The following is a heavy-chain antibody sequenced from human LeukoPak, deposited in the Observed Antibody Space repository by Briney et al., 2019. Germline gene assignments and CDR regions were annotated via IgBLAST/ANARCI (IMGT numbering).Heavy chain of an antibody. V-gene: IGHV4-34*01. CDR1: GGSFSGYY. Sequence: SETLSLTCAVYGGSFSGYYWSWIRQPPGKGLEWIGEINHSGSTNYNPSLKSRVTISVDTSKNQFSLKLRSVTAADTAVYYCARGILGYCSGGSCYPYYYGMDVWGQGTTVTVSS. D-gene: IGHD2-15*01. CDR3: ARGILGYCSGGSCYPYYYGMDV. CDR2: INHSGST. J-gene: IGHJ6*02.